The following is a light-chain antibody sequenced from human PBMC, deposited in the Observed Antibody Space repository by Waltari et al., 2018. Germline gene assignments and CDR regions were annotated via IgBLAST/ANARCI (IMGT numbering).Light chain of an antibody. J-gene: IGKJ4*01. Sequence: DIQMTQASSSLSASVGDRVNITCRASRSVSIYLNWYQQKPGKAPNLLIYATSALQTGVPSRFSGSGSGTDFTLTITNLQPEDFGIYYSQQTYDTPLTFGAGTKVQLK. CDR3: QQTYDTPLT. CDR2: ATS. CDR1: RSVSIY. V-gene: IGKV1-39*01.